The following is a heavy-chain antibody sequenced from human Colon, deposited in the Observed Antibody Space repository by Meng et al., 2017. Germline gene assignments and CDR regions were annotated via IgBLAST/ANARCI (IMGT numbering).Heavy chain of an antibody. Sequence: QVQLQQSGPGLVKPSQTLPLTCVISGDSVSSNTAAWNWIRQSPSRGLEWLGRTYYRSKWYNEYAVSVKSRMTFNADTSKNQVSLQVNSATPEDTAVYYCARDHGYSYGLPLDYWGQGILVTVSS. D-gene: IGHD5-18*01. V-gene: IGHV6-1*01. CDR1: GDSVSSNTAA. CDR3: ARDHGYSYGLPLDY. CDR2: TYYRSKWYN. J-gene: IGHJ4*02.